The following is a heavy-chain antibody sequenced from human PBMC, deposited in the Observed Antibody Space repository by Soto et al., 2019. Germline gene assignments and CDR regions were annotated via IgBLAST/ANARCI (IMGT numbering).Heavy chain of an antibody. CDR1: GGSISSSSYY. J-gene: IGHJ4*02. Sequence: SETLSLTCTVSGGSISSSSYYWGWIRQPPGKGLEWIGSIYYSGSTYYNPSLKSRVTISVDTSKNQLSLKLSSGTAADTAVYYCARRVGAMVRGVIYFDYWGQGTLVTVSS. CDR2: IYYSGST. CDR3: ARRVGAMVRGVIYFDY. V-gene: IGHV4-39*01. D-gene: IGHD3-10*01.